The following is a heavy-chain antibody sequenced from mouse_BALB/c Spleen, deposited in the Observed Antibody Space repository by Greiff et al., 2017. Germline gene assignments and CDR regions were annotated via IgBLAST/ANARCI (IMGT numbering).Heavy chain of an antibody. D-gene: IGHD2-1*01. CDR1: GFTFSDFY. CDR3: ARDAIYYVNYGRFAY. CDR2: SRNKANDYTT. J-gene: IGHJ3*01. V-gene: IGHV7-1*02. Sequence: EVKLMESGGGLVQPGGSLRLSCATSGFTFSDFYMEWVRQPPGKRLEWIAASRNKANDYTTEYSASVKGRFIVSRDTSQSILYLQMNALRAEDTAIYYCARDAIYYVNYGRFAYWGQGTLVTVSA.